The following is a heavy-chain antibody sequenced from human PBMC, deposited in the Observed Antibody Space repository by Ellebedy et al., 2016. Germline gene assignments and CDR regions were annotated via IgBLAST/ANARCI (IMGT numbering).Heavy chain of an antibody. D-gene: IGHD4-17*01. J-gene: IGHJ4*02. V-gene: IGHV2-5*01. CDR3: VHRTTVTSFDF. Sequence: SGPTLVKPTQTLTLTCTFYGFSLTTNQVVVGWVRQPPGKAPEWLTFIYGNDDKRYSPSLKSRLTITKDSSKNQVVLTLTNMDPVDTATYLCVHRTTVTSFDFWGQGTLVTVSS. CDR2: IYGNDDK. CDR1: GFSLTTNQVV.